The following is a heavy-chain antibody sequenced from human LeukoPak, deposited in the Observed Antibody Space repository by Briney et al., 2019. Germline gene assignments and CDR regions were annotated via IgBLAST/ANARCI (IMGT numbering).Heavy chain of an antibody. J-gene: IGHJ3*02. CDR2: INPNSGGT. D-gene: IGHD6-13*01. V-gene: IGHV1-2*06. Sequence: ASVKVSCKASGYTFTGYYMHWVRQAPGQGLEWMGRINPNSGGTNYAQKFRGRVTMTRDTSISTAYMELSRLRSDDTAVYYCAGSRAAEDAFDIWGQGTMATVSS. CDR3: AGSRAAEDAFDI. CDR1: GYTFTGYY.